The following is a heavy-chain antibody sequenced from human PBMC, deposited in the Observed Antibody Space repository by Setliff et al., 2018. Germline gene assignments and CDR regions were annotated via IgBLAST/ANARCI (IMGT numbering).Heavy chain of an antibody. CDR1: GGSISSDSDY. CDR3: TKGRVGLAARAGY. J-gene: IGHJ4*02. V-gene: IGHV4-61*02. Sequence: PSETLSLTCTVSGGSISSDSDYWSWIRQSAGKGLEWIGRIYASGSTEYNSSLGSRVTISVDTSRNQFSLQLSSVTSADTAIYYCTKGRVGLAARAGYWGQGTQVTVSS. CDR2: IYASGST. D-gene: IGHD1-26*01.